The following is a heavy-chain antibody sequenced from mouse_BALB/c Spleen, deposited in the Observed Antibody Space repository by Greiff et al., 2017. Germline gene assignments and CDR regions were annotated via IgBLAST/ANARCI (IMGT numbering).Heavy chain of an antibody. CDR2: IRLKSNNYAT. D-gene: IGHD2-3*01. CDR3: TRRRDGYPAWFAY. J-gene: IGHJ3*01. Sequence: EVKLVESGGGLVQPGGSMKLSCVASGFTFSNYWMNWVRQSPEKGLEWVAEIRLKSNNYATHYAESVKGRFTISRDDSKSSVYLQMNNLRAEDTGIYYCTRRRDGYPAWFAYWGQGTLVTVSA. CDR1: GFTFSNYW. V-gene: IGHV6-6*02.